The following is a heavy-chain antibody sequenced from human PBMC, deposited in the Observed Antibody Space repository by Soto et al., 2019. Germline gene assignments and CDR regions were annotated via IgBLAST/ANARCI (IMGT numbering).Heavy chain of an antibody. CDR2: INPNSGGT. V-gene: IGHV1-2*02. J-gene: IGHJ6*01. Sequence: VKRDRKTAGYAKSVDHMHRGRHAKRQGLEWMGWINPNSGGTNYAQKFQGRDTMTRDTSISTAYMELSRLRSDDTAVYYCARDDRQWLALYYYYYYGMDVWGQGTSVTVSS. CDR1: GYAKSVDH. CDR3: ARDDRQWLALYYYYYYGMDV. D-gene: IGHD6-19*01.